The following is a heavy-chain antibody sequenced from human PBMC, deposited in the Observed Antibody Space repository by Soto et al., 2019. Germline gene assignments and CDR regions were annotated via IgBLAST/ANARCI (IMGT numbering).Heavy chain of an antibody. Sequence: ASVKVSCKASGYTFTGYYMHWVRQAPGQGLEWMGWINPNSGGTNYEQKFQGRVTMTRETSISTDYMELSRLRSDDTAVYYCENLEMATITNQWFDPWGQGTMVTVYS. CDR1: GYTFTGYY. CDR3: ENLEMATITNQWFDP. D-gene: IGHD5-12*01. CDR2: INPNSGGT. J-gene: IGHJ5*02. V-gene: IGHV1-2*02.